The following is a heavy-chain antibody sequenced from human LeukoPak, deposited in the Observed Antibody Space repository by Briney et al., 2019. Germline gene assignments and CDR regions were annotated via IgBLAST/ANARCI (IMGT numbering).Heavy chain of an antibody. CDR3: ARSTVVVVAATIMDV. D-gene: IGHD2-15*01. CDR2: ISSSSSYI. Sequence: PGGSLRLSCAASGFTFSSYSMNWVRQAPGKGLEWVSSISSSSSYIYYADSVKGRFTISRDNAKNSLYLQMNSLRAEDTAVYYCARSTVVVVAATIMDVWGQGTTVTVSS. J-gene: IGHJ6*02. CDR1: GFTFSSYS. V-gene: IGHV3-21*01.